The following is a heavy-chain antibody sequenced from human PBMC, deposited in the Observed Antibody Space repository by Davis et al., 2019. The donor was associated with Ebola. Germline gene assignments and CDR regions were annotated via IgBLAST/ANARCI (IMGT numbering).Heavy chain of an antibody. J-gene: IGHJ3*02. Sequence: ASVKVSCKASGYTFTSYGISWVRQAPGQGLEWMGWISAYNGNTNYAQKLQGRVTMTTDTSTSTAYMELRSLRSDDTAVYYCASRYSGSYYLTAFGIWGQGTMVTVSS. CDR1: GYTFTSYG. CDR3: ASRYSGSYYLTAFGI. CDR2: ISAYNGNT. V-gene: IGHV1-18*01. D-gene: IGHD1-26*01.